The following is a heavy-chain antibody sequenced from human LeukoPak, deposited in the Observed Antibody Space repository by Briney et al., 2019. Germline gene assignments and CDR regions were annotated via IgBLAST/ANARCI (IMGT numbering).Heavy chain of an antibody. CDR3: ARSLGYCSSTSCYGPYYFDY. V-gene: IGHV1-46*01. CDR1: GYTFTSYY. J-gene: IGHJ4*02. CDR2: INPSGGST. Sequence: ASVKVSCKASGYTFTSYYMHWVRQAPGQGLEWMGIINPSGGSTSYAQKFQGRVTMTRDTSTSTVYMELSSLRSEDTAVYYCARSLGYCSSTSCYGPYYFDYWGQGTLVTVSS. D-gene: IGHD2-2*01.